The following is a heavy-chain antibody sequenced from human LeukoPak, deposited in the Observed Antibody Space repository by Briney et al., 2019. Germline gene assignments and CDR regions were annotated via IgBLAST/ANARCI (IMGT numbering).Heavy chain of an antibody. CDR3: AKDLGGDVVATSDY. CDR2: IHHTGNT. D-gene: IGHD5-12*01. CDR1: GASLSSSNW. J-gene: IGHJ4*02. V-gene: IGHV4-4*02. Sequence: PSGTLSLTCAVSGASLSSSNWWSWVRQSPGKGLEWIGEIHHTGNTMYNPSLQSRVTMLVDKSKNQFSLELRSVTAADTAVYYCAKDLGGDVVATSDYWGQGTLVTVSS.